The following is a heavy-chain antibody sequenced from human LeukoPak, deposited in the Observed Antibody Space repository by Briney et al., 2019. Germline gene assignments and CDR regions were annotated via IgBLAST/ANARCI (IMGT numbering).Heavy chain of an antibody. CDR1: GFTFDDYA. CDR2: ISWNSGSI. V-gene: IGHV3-9*01. J-gene: IGHJ4*02. D-gene: IGHD6-13*01. Sequence: GRSLRLSCAASGFTFDDYAMHWVRHAPGKGLEWVSGISWNSGSIGYADSVKGRFTISRDNAKNSLYLQMNSLRAEDTALYYCAKDMKSIAAAGTFAYCRQGTLVTASS. CDR3: AKDMKSIAAAGTFAY.